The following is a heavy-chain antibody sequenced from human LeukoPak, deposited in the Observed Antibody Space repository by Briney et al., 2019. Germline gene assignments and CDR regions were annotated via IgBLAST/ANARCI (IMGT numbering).Heavy chain of an antibody. Sequence: GGSLRLSCAASGFTFSSYGFHWVRQAPGKGLEWVSYISSSSSTIYYADSVKGRFTISRDNAKNSLYLQMNSLRDEDTAVYYCARDLSTSSYYYYYYYGMDVRGQGTTVTVSS. CDR1: GFTFSSYG. D-gene: IGHD2-2*01. V-gene: IGHV3-48*02. CDR2: ISSSSSTI. J-gene: IGHJ6*02. CDR3: ARDLSTSSYYYYYYYGMDV.